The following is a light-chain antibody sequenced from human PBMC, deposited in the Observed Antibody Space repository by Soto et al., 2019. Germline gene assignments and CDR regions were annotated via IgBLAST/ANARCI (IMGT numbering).Light chain of an antibody. CDR2: DVT. CDR3: TSYTSSVTLDHLV. Sequence: QSALAQPASVSGSPGQSVTISCTGTSSDVGGYNYVSWYQQHPGKAPKLMIYDVTNMPSGVSNRFSGSKSGNTASLTISGLQAEDEADYYCTSYTSSVTLDHLVFGGGTKLTVL. CDR1: SSDVGGYNY. J-gene: IGLJ3*02. V-gene: IGLV2-14*03.